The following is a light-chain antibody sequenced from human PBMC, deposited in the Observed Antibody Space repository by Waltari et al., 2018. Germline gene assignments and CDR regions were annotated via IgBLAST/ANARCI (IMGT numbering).Light chain of an antibody. Sequence: EIVMTQSPATLSVSPGGGATLSRRARRAIASNVAWSQQRPGQPLRLVIFDASTRAIGIPESFSGSWSGPEFTLTISSLQSEDSAVYFCQQFNTGYSFGQGTKLEI. CDR3: QQFNTGYS. CDR2: DAS. V-gene: IGKV3-15*01. J-gene: IGKJ2*01. CDR1: RAIASN.